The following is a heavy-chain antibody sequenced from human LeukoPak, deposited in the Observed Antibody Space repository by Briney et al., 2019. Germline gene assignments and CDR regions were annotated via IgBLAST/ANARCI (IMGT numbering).Heavy chain of an antibody. V-gene: IGHV3-33*06. D-gene: IGHD3-22*01. CDR3: AKEDREGYYYDSSGYSFDY. CDR1: GFTFSSYG. J-gene: IGHJ4*02. Sequence: GRSLRLSCAASGFTFSSYGMHWVRQAPGKGLKWVAVIWYDGSNKYYADSVKGRFTISRDNSKNTLYLQMNSLRAEDTAVYYCAKEDREGYYYDSSGYSFDYWGQGTLVTASS. CDR2: IWYDGSNK.